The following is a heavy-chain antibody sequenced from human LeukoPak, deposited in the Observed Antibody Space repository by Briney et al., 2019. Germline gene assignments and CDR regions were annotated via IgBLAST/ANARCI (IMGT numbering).Heavy chain of an antibody. CDR3: VTESGWLFDY. CDR1: GFTFSSYS. D-gene: IGHD5-12*01. Sequence: GGSLRLSCAASGFTFSSYSMNWVRQAPGKGLEWVSSISSSSSYIYYADSVKGRFTISRDNAKNSLFLQVSSLRAEDTAVYYCVTESGWLFDYWGQGTLVTVSS. V-gene: IGHV3-21*01. J-gene: IGHJ4*02. CDR2: ISSSSSYI.